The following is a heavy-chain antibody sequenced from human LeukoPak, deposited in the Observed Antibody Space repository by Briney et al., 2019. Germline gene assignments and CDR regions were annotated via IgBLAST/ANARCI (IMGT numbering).Heavy chain of an antibody. CDR3: ARDGGFGGPGGDNWFDS. D-gene: IGHD3-16*01. CDR2: IYSDGGT. J-gene: IGHJ5*01. CDR1: GFTVSAKY. Sequence: GGSLRLSCAASGFTVSAKYMSWVRQGPGKGLDWISSIYSDGGTNYADSVKGRFTISRDNSKNTLYLQMNSLRPEDTAVYYCARDGGFGGPGGDNWFDSWGQGAWSPSPQ. V-gene: IGHV3-66*02.